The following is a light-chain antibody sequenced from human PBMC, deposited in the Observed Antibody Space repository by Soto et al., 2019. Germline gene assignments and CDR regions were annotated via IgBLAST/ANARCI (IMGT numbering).Light chain of an antibody. Sequence: SNELTQSPSVSVAPGQTARITCGGNNIGGKSVHWYQQKPGQAPVLVVYDDSDRPSGIPERFSGSNSGNTATLTISRVEAGDEADYYCQVWDYRSDHVFGTGTRSPS. CDR1: NIGGKS. V-gene: IGLV3-21*02. CDR2: DDS. J-gene: IGLJ1*01. CDR3: QVWDYRSDHV.